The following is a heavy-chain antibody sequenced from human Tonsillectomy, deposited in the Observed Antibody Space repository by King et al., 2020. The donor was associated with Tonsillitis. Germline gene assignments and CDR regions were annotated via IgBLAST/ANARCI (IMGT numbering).Heavy chain of an antibody. J-gene: IGHJ4*02. Sequence: QLVQSGAEVKKPGASVTVSCKASGYTFTSYDMHWVRQAPGQGLEWMGMINPSGGSTNYAQKFQGRVTMTRDTSTSTVYMEMSSLRSEDTAVYYCARINYEILTGYSRSFDYWGQGTLVTVSS. CDR3: ARINYEILTGYSRSFDY. D-gene: IGHD3-9*01. V-gene: IGHV1-46*01. CDR1: GYTFTSYD. CDR2: INPSGGST.